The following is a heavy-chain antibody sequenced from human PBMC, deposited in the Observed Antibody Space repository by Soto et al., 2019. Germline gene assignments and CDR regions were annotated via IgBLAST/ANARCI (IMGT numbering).Heavy chain of an antibody. CDR1: GGSISSYY. CDR2: IYYSGST. CDR3: ARDRRLAYYYDSSGSPGWFDP. J-gene: IGHJ5*02. V-gene: IGHV4-59*01. D-gene: IGHD3-22*01. Sequence: ETLSLTCTVSGGSISSYYWSWIRQPPGKGLEWIGYIYYSGSTNYNPSLKSRVTISVDTSKNQFSLKLSSVTAADTAVYYCARDRRLAYYYDSSGSPGWFDPWGQGTLVTVSS.